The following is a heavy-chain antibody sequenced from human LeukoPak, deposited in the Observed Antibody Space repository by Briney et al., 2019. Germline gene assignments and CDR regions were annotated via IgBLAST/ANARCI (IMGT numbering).Heavy chain of an antibody. D-gene: IGHD6-6*01. CDR3: AINPGNIAARPGGDY. Sequence: ASVKVSSKASGYTFTGYYMHWVRQAPGQGLEWMGRINPNSGGTNYAQKFQGRVTMTRDTSISTAYMELSRLRSDDTAVYYCAINPGNIAARPGGDYWGQGTLVTVSS. CDR1: GYTFTGYY. CDR2: INPNSGGT. J-gene: IGHJ4*02. V-gene: IGHV1-2*06.